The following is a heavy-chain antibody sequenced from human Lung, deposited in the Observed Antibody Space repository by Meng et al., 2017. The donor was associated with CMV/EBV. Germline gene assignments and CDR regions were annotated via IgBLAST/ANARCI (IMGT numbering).Heavy chain of an antibody. J-gene: IGHJ5*02. V-gene: IGHV6-1*01. Sequence: SSNNVAWNWIRQSPSRGLEWLGRTYYRSNWYTDYAGSVKSRITINADTSKNQFSLQLNSVTPDDAAVYYCARGRRKMLTSYYHGFDRWGQGTLVTVSS. CDR2: TYYRSNWYT. CDR1: SSNNVA. CDR3: ARGRRKMLTSYYHGFDR. D-gene: IGHD3-9*01.